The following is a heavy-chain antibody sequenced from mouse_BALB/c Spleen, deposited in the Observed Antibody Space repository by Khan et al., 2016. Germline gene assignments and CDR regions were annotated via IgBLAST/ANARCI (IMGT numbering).Heavy chain of an antibody. CDR2: IDPANVNT. CDR1: GFNIKDTY. J-gene: IGHJ2*01. Sequence: VRLQQSGAELVKPGASVKLSCTASGFNIKDTYMHWVKQRPEQGLEWIGRIDPANVNTKYDPKFQGKATITADTSSNTAYLQLSSLTSEDTAVYYCTREGYSPYWGQGTTLTVSS. CDR3: TREGYSPY. V-gene: IGHV14-3*02. D-gene: IGHD2-3*01.